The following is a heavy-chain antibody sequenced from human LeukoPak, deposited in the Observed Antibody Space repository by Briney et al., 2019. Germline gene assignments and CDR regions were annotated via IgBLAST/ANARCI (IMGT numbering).Heavy chain of an antibody. CDR2: IYYSGST. Sequence: PGGSLRLSCAASGFTFSDYYMSWIRQPPGKGLEWIGSIYYSGSTYYNPSPKSRVTISVDTSKNQFSLKLSSVTAADTAVYYCARLPIMGASPFDYWGQGTLVTVSS. J-gene: IGHJ4*02. D-gene: IGHD1-26*01. CDR1: GFTFSDYY. V-gene: IGHV4-39*01. CDR3: ARLPIMGASPFDY.